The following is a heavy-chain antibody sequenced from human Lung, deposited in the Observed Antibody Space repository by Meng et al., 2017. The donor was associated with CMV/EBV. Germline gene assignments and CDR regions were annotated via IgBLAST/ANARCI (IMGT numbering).Heavy chain of an antibody. Sequence: SXTLSLXCTVSGGSVRSSFYYWSWIRQSPGKGLEWTGYIYYSGSTDYNTSLKSRVTMSIDTSKNQISLKLSSVTAADTAVYYCARSPTGDYAMDVWGQGTXVTVSS. D-gene: IGHD4-17*01. CDR1: GGSVRSSFYY. CDR2: IYYSGST. J-gene: IGHJ6*02. V-gene: IGHV4-61*01. CDR3: ARSPTGDYAMDV.